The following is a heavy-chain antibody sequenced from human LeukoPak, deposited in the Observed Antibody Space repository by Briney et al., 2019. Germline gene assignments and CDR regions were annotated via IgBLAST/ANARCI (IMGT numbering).Heavy chain of an antibody. CDR1: GFTFSSYS. V-gene: IGHV3-21*01. Sequence: GGSLRLSCAASGFTFSSYSMNWVRQAPGKGLEWVSSIGSSSSYIYYADSVKGRFTISRDNAKNSLYLQMNRLRAEDTAVYYCARGTYYYDSSGYGAFDIWGQGTMVTVSS. CDR3: ARGTYYYDSSGYGAFDI. J-gene: IGHJ3*02. D-gene: IGHD3-22*01. CDR2: IGSSSSYI.